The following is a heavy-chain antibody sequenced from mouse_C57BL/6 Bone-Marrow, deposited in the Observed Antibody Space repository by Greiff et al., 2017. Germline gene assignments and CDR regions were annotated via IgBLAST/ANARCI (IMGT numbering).Heavy chain of an antibody. D-gene: IGHD1-2*01. J-gene: IGHJ2*01. CDR2: LSSGGSYT. V-gene: IGHV5-6*01. Sequence: EVMLVESGGDLVKPGGSLKLSCAASGFTFSSYGMSWVRQTPDKRLEWVATLSSGGSYTYYPDSVKGRFTISRDNAKNTLYLQMSSLKSEDTAMYYCARHRTTAFDYWGQGTTLTVSS. CDR1: GFTFSSYG. CDR3: ARHRTTAFDY.